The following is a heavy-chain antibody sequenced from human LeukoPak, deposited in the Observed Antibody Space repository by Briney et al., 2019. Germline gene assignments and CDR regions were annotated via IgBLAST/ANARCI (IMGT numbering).Heavy chain of an antibody. J-gene: IGHJ4*02. CDR1: GFTFSSYA. Sequence: GGSLRLPCAASGFTFSSYAMSWVRQAPGKGLEWVSAISGSGGSTYYADSVKGRFTISRDNSKNTLYLQMNSLRAEDTAVYYCAKNSGSSGWPKIDYWGQGTLVTVSS. CDR2: ISGSGGST. D-gene: IGHD6-19*01. V-gene: IGHV3-23*01. CDR3: AKNSGSSGWPKIDY.